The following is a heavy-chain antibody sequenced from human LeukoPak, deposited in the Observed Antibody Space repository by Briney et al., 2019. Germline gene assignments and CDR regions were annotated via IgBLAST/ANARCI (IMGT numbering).Heavy chain of an antibody. J-gene: IGHJ5*02. CDR2: ISSSSSTI. V-gene: IGHV3-48*01. CDR3: ARVLVSWSPAHSAARGYNWFDP. Sequence: GGSLRLSCAASGFTFSSYSMNWVRQAPGKGLEWDSYISSSSSTIYYADSVKGRFTISRDNAKNSLYLQMNSLRAEDTAVYYCARVLVSWSPAHSAARGYNWFDPWGQGTLVTASS. CDR1: GFTFSSYS. D-gene: IGHD6-6*01.